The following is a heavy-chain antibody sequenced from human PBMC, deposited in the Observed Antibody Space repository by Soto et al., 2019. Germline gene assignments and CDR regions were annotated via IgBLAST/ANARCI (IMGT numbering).Heavy chain of an antibody. V-gene: IGHV5-51*01. CDR3: ARQVRMAAAGMYMAY. J-gene: IGHJ4*02. CDR1: GYSFTSYW. CDR2: IYPGDSDT. Sequence: EVQLVQSGAEVKKPGESLKISCKGSGYSFTSYWIGWVRQMPGKGLEWMGIIYPGDSDTRYSPSFQGQVTISADKSISTAYLQWSSLKASDTAMYYCARQVRMAAAGMYMAYWGQGTLVTVSS. D-gene: IGHD6-13*01.